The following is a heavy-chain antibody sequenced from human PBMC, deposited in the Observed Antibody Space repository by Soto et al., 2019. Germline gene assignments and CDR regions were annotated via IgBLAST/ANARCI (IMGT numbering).Heavy chain of an antibody. V-gene: IGHV3-30*19. CDR1: GFRFKSFV. CDR2: TSYDGNNK. D-gene: IGHD3-16*01. Sequence: QVQLVESGGGVVQPGASLRLSCAASGFRFKSFVMHWVRQAPGKGLEWVAFTSYDGNNKDYGDSVNGRFTVSRDNSQNTLHLQMDFLRPEDTALYYCARWGTTGGFDLWGQGTLVSVSS. CDR3: ARWGTTGGFDL. J-gene: IGHJ4*02.